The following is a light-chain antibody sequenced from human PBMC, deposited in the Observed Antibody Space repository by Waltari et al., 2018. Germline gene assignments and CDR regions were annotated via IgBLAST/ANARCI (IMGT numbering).Light chain of an antibody. J-gene: IGLJ2*01. Sequence: QSALTQPASVSGSPGQSIIISCTGTSSDVGGYNYVSWYQQRPGTAPELLIYAVSNRPSGISNRFSGSKSGNTASLTISGLRGEDEADCYCSSYTASGSLAFGGGTRVTVL. CDR2: AVS. V-gene: IGLV2-14*01. CDR1: SSDVGGYNY. CDR3: SSYTASGSLA.